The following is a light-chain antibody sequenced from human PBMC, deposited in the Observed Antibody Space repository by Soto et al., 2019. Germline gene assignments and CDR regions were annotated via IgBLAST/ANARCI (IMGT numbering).Light chain of an antibody. V-gene: IGKV4-1*01. CDR1: QSVLYSPNNKNY. J-gene: IGKJ1*01. CDR3: QQYHSAPQS. CDR2: WAS. Sequence: DIVMTQSPDSLAVSLGERATINCKSSQSVLYSPNNKNYLAWYQQKPGQPPKLLIYWASTRESGVPDRFSVSGSGTDFTLTISSLQAEDVAFYYCQQYHSAPQSFGQGTKVEIK.